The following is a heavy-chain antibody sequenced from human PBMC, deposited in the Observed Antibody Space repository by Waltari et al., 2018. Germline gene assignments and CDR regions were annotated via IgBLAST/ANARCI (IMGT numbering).Heavy chain of an antibody. CDR3: ARNYGSGRFSYYYYAMDV. D-gene: IGHD3-10*01. CDR1: RFTFGSYW. Sequence: EVQLVESGGGLVQPGGSLRLSCAASRFTFGSYWMSWVRQAPGKGLEWVANIKFDGAEEYYVDSVKGRFTVSRDNAKNLLYLHMNSLRAEDTAVYYCARNYGSGRFSYYYYAMDVWGRGTTVTVSS. CDR2: IKFDGAEE. J-gene: IGHJ6*02. V-gene: IGHV3-7*01.